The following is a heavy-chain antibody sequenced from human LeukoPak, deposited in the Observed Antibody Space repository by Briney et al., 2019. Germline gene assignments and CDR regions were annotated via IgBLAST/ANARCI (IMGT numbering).Heavy chain of an antibody. CDR1: GFTFDDYA. Sequence: GRSLRLSCAASGFTFDDYAMHWVRQAPGKGLEWVSLISGDGGSTYYADSVRGRFTISRDNSKNSLYLQMDSLRTEDTAFYYCAKEIDTLGTNAFDIWGQGTMVTVSS. CDR3: AKEIDTLGTNAFDI. CDR2: ISGDGGST. V-gene: IGHV3-43*02. J-gene: IGHJ3*02. D-gene: IGHD2-15*01.